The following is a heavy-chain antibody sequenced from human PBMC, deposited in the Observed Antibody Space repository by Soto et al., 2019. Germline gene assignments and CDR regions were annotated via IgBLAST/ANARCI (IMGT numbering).Heavy chain of an antibody. J-gene: IGHJ5*02. CDR2: ISPGSRYP. V-gene: IGHV3-11*06. Sequence: GGSLRLSCAGSGFTFGDSYMSWIRQAPGKGLEWLSYISPGSRYPAYADSVKGRFTISRDNAKRSLYRQMMSLTAEDTAIYYCVRGGGGGLFDPWGQGTMVTVS. CDR1: GFTFGDSY. D-gene: IGHD2-15*01. CDR3: VRGGGGGLFDP.